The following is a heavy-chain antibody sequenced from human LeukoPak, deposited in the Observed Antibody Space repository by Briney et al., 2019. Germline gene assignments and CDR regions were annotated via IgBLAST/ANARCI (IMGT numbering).Heavy chain of an antibody. CDR3: AIGYCYSTSCHNYTFDI. CDR2: IIPIFATA. Sequence: ASVKVSCKASESTFISYAISWVRQAPGQGLEWMGGIIPIFATANYAQKFQGRVTITRDESMSTAYMELSSLRSEDTAVYYCAIGYCYSTSCHNYTFDIWGQGTMVTVSS. J-gene: IGHJ3*02. V-gene: IGHV1-69*05. CDR1: ESTFISYA. D-gene: IGHD2-2*02.